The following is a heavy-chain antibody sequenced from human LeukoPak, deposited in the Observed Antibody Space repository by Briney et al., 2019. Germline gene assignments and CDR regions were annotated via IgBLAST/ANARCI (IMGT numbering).Heavy chain of an antibody. J-gene: IGHJ4*02. Sequence: GGSLRLSCAASGFTVSSNYMSWVRQAPGKGLEWVAHTNQDGSNNYYVDPVRGRFTISRDNAKNSLYLQMNSLRAEDTAVYYCAKYLTRAFDYWGQGTLVTVSS. V-gene: IGHV3-7*01. D-gene: IGHD2-2*01. CDR1: GFTVSSNY. CDR3: AKYLTRAFDY. CDR2: TNQDGSNN.